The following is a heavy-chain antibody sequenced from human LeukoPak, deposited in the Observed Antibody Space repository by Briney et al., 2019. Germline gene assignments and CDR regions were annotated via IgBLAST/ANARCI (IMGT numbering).Heavy chain of an antibody. CDR3: ARLDKGITAAHFDY. V-gene: IGHV4-39*01. J-gene: IGHJ4*02. Sequence: SETLSLTCTVSGGSISSSDFNWGWIRQPPGKGLEWIGVISYSGSTYYNPSLKSRVTISVDTSKSHLSLKLSSVTAADTAIYSCARLDKGITAAHFDYWGQGTLVTVSS. CDR1: GGSISSSDFN. CDR2: ISYSGST. D-gene: IGHD6-25*01.